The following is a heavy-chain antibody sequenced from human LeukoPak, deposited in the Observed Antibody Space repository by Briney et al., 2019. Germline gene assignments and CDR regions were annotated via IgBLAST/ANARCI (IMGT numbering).Heavy chain of an antibody. D-gene: IGHD4-17*01. V-gene: IGHV3-9*03. J-gene: IGHJ3*02. CDR3: AKVRGYGDSDAFDI. CDR2: ISWNSGSI. CDR1: GFTFDDYA. Sequence: GRSLRLSCAASGFTFDDYAMHWVRQAPGKGLEWVSGISWNSGSIGYADSVKGRFTISRDNAKNSLYLQMNSLRAEDMALYYCAKVRGYGDSDAFDIWGQGTMATVSS.